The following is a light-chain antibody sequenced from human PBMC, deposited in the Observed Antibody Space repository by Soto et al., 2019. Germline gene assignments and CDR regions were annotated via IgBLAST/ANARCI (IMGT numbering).Light chain of an antibody. V-gene: IGLV1-44*01. CDR2: NTN. CDR1: GSNVGTNH. J-gene: IGLJ1*01. CDR3: FSFTTTSTHV. Sequence: QSVLTQPPSASGTPGQRVTISCSGSGSNVGTNHVYWYQSLPGTAPKLLVYNTNQRASGVPDRFSGSKSGNTAYLTISGLQVEDEAEYFCFSFTTTSTHVFGTGTKLTVL.